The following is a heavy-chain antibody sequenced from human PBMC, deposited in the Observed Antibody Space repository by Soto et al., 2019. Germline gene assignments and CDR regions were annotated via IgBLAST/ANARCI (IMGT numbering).Heavy chain of an antibody. V-gene: IGHV3-23*01. J-gene: IGHJ4*02. Sequence: GGSLRLSCAASGFSFTTYVMSWVRQAPGKGLEWVSAITGSSGDSYHADSVKGRFTISRDNTKNTLSLQMNSLRVEDTAIYYCAKDVEASSWLDFDYWGLGTLVTVSS. CDR2: ITGSSGDS. CDR3: AKDVEASSWLDFDY. CDR1: GFSFTTYV. D-gene: IGHD2-2*01.